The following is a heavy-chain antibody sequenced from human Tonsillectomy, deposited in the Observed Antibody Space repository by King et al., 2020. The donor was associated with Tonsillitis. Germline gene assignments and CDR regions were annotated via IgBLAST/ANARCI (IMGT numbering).Heavy chain of an antibody. CDR3: AKDGPSVSTSCSGPFDY. CDR2: ISYDGSNK. V-gene: IGHV3-30*18. CDR1: GFTFSSYG. Sequence: VQLVQSGGGVVQPGRSLRLSCAASGFTFSSYGMHWVRQAPGKGLEWVTVISYDGSNKYYVDSVKGRFTISRDNSKNTLYLQMNSLRADDTAVYYCAKDGPSVSTSCSGPFDYWGQGTLVTVSS. D-gene: IGHD2-2*01. J-gene: IGHJ4*02.